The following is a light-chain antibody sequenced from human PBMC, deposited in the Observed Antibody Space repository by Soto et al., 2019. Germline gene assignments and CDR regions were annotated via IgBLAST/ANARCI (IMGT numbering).Light chain of an antibody. CDR2: GAS. Sequence: EIVLTQSPVTLSVSPGERATLSCRASQSVSSNLAWYQQKPGQAPRLLIYGASTRATGIPARFSGGGSGTEFTLTISSLQSEDFAVYYCQQYNNWPLFGGGTKVDIK. CDR3: QQYNNWPL. V-gene: IGKV3-15*01. J-gene: IGKJ4*01. CDR1: QSVSSN.